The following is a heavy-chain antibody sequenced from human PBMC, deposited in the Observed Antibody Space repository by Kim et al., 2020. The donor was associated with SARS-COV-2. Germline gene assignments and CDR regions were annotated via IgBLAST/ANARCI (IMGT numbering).Heavy chain of an antibody. CDR1: GFTFNSYA. Sequence: GGSLRLSCAASGFTFNSYAMHWVRQPPGEGLQWVALMSSDGRDIQYADSVKGRFTISRDNSRDALYLQMNSLRAEDTAVYYCARDLHGSIDYWGQGALVTVSS. J-gene: IGHJ4*02. CDR3: ARDLHGSIDY. V-gene: IGHV3-30-3*01. D-gene: IGHD1-26*01. CDR2: MSSDGRDI.